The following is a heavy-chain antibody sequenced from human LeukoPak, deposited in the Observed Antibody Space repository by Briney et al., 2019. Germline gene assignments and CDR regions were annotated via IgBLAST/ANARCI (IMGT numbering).Heavy chain of an antibody. Sequence: GGSLRLSCEASGFTFGNYAMNWVRQASGKGLEWVSTISGTGSSTYYADSAKGRFTISRDNSKDTLFLQLNSLTAADTAMYFCAKASVAIPQYCNSWGQGTLVTVSS. V-gene: IGHV3-23*01. CDR3: AKASVAIPQYCNS. J-gene: IGHJ5*02. CDR2: ISGTGSST. D-gene: IGHD2-2*02. CDR1: GFTFGNYA.